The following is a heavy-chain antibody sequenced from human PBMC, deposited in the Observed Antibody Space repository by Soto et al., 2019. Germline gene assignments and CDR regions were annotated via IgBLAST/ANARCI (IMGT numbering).Heavy chain of an antibody. CDR2: ISGSGGST. CDR3: AKVLGYSSGWYGYYYYYYGMAV. D-gene: IGHD6-19*01. CDR1: GFTFSSYA. V-gene: IGHV3-23*01. Sequence: GGSLRLSCAASGFTFSSYAMSWVRQAPGKGLEWVSAISGSGGSTYYADSVKGRFTISRDNSKNTLYLQMNSLRAEDTAVYYCAKVLGYSSGWYGYYYYYYGMAVWGQGTTVTGSS. J-gene: IGHJ6*02.